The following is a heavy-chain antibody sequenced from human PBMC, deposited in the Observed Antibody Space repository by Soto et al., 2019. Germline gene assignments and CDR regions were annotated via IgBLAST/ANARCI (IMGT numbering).Heavy chain of an antibody. CDR2: TYYRSRWYN. CDR3: AGTTSHQWYYMDV. Sequence: SQTLSLTCAISGDSVSSNSAALNWIRLSPSRGLEWLAMTYYRSRWYNDYAVSVRSRITVNPDTSKNQFSLQLTSVTPEDTAVYYCAGTTSHQWYYMDVWGKGTTVTVSS. CDR1: GDSVSSNSAA. J-gene: IGHJ6*03. V-gene: IGHV6-1*01. D-gene: IGHD1-7*01.